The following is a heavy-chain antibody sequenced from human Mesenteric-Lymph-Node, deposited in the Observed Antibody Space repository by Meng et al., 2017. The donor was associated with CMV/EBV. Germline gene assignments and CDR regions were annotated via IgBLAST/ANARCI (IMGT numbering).Heavy chain of an antibody. CDR3: ASPTYYYYYYGMDV. CDR1: GFKFSSYA. J-gene: IGHJ6*02. Sequence: GESLKISCTASGFKFSSYAMSWVRQAPGKGLEWVSGISGSGGSTYYADSVKGRFTISRDNSKNTLYLQMNSLRAEDTAVYYCASPTYYYYYYGMDVWGQGTTVTVSS. CDR2: ISGSGGST. V-gene: IGHV3-23*01.